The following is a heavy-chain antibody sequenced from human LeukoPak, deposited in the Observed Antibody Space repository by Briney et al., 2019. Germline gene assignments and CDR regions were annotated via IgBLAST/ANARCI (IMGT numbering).Heavy chain of an antibody. D-gene: IGHD3-10*01. V-gene: IGHV3-11*01. J-gene: IGHJ5*02. Sequence: PGGSLRLSCAASGFTFSDYYMSWIRQAPGKGLEWVSYISSSGGTIYYADSVKGRFTISRDNAKNSLYLQMNSLRAEDTAVYYCARDLTNYGSGSYTFDPWGQGTLVTVSS. CDR2: ISSSGGTI. CDR3: ARDLTNYGSGSYTFDP. CDR1: GFTFSDYY.